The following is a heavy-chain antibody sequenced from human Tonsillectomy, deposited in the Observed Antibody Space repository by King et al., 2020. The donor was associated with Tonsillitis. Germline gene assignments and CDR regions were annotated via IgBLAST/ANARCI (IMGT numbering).Heavy chain of an antibody. V-gene: IGHV1-69*01. Sequence: VQLVESGAEVKKPGSSVKVSCKASGGTFSRYAISWVRQAPGQGLEWMGGIIPIFGTANYAQKFQGRVTITADESTSTAYMELSSLRSEDTAVYYCARVDEISTYYGSEDAFDIWGQGTMVTVSS. D-gene: IGHD3-10*01. CDR2: IIPIFGTA. CDR3: ARVDEISTYYGSEDAFDI. J-gene: IGHJ3*02. CDR1: GGTFSRYA.